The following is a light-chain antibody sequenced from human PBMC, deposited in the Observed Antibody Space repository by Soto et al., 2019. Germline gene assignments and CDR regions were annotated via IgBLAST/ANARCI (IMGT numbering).Light chain of an antibody. CDR2: LGS. Sequence: DIVITHSPLSLSVTPGEPASISCRSSQSLLHSNGYNYLDWYLQKPGQSPLLLIYLGSNRATGVPDRFSASGSGTDFTLKISRVEAEDVGVYYCMQGVQTPPTFGGGTKVDI. CDR1: QSLLHSNGYNY. J-gene: IGKJ4*01. CDR3: MQGVQTPPT. V-gene: IGKV2-28*01.